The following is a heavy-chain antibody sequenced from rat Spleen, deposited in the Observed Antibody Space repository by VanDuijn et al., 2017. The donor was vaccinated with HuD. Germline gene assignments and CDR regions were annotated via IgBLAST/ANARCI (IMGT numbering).Heavy chain of an antibody. CDR1: GFSVTSYY. Sequence: QVQLKESGPGLVQPSQTLSLACTVSGFSVTSYYLQWVRQPSGKGLEWMGVIWTGGGTEYNSPLKSRLSISRDTSKSQVFLKMHSLQTEDTATYYCARENMYYGYNYFDYWGQGVMVTVSS. V-gene: IGHV2-30*01. J-gene: IGHJ2*01. CDR3: ARENMYYGYNYFDY. D-gene: IGHD1-9*01. CDR2: IWTGGGT.